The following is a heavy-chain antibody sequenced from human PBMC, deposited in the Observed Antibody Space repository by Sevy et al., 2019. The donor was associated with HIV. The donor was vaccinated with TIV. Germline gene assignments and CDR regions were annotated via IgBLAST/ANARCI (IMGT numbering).Heavy chain of an antibody. D-gene: IGHD3-10*01. V-gene: IGHV3-11*01. CDR2: ISSSGTII. CDR1: GLNVSDYF. J-gene: IGHJ4*02. Sequence: GGSLRLSCAASGLNVSDYFMSWIRQAPGKRPEWVSYISSSGTIIYYADSVKGRFTISRDNAKHSLYLQMISLRAEDTAIYYCARDLASGSFFSLYFDYWGQGTLVTVSS. CDR3: ARDLASGSFFSLYFDY.